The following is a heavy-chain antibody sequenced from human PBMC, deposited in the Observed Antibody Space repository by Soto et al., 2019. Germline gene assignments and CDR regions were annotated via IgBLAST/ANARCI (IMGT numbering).Heavy chain of an antibody. CDR1: GGTFSSYA. D-gene: IGHD3-10*01. CDR2: INPISGST. Sequence: ASVKVSCKASGGTFSSYAISWVRQAPGQGLEWMGWINPISGSTNYAQKFQGWVTMTRDTSISTAYMELSRLRSDDTAVYYCARDSGTKIDYWGQGTLVTVSS. CDR3: ARDSGTKIDY. V-gene: IGHV1-2*04. J-gene: IGHJ4*02.